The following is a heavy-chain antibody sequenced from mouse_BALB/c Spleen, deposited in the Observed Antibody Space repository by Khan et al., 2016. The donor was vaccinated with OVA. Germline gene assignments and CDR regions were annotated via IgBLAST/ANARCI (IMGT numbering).Heavy chain of an antibody. J-gene: IGHJ2*01. CDR1: GYSITSDYA. Sequence: EVKVEESGPGLLKPSQSLSLTCTVTGYSITSDYAWNWIRQFPGNKLELMAYISYSGSTTYSPSLRSRISITRDTSNNQFFLQLNSVTTEDTTTYYCTSVRLLIRYPDYFDYWGKGTTLTVSS. D-gene: IGHD1-1*01. V-gene: IGHV3-2*02. CDR2: ISYSGST. CDR3: TSVRLLIRYPDYFDY.